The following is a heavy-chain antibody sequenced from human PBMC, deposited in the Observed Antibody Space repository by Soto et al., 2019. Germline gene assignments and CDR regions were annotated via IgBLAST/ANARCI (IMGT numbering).Heavy chain of an antibody. CDR1: GGSFSGYY. CDR3: ARSPHPGFRTVTPKLYYYYYYMDV. Sequence: SETLSLTCAVYGGSFSGYYWSWIRQPPGKGLEWIGEINHSGSTNYNPSLKSRVTISVDTSKNQFSLKLSSVTAADTAVYYCARSPHPGFRTVTPKLYYYYYYMDVWGKGTTVTVSS. J-gene: IGHJ6*03. CDR2: INHSGST. D-gene: IGHD4-4*01. V-gene: IGHV4-34*01.